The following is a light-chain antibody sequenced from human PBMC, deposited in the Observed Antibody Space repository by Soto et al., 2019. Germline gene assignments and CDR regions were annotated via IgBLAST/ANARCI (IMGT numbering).Light chain of an antibody. CDR1: SSDVGGYNL. V-gene: IGLV2-11*01. Sequence: QSALTQPRSVSASPGQSVTIPCSGSSSDVGGYNLVSWYQQKPGEVPKVIIYDVFKRPSGVPDRFFGSKSGNTATLTISGLQGEDEADFHCCSYAGRFIWLFGGG. CDR2: DVF. J-gene: IGLJ3*02. CDR3: CSYAGRFIWL.